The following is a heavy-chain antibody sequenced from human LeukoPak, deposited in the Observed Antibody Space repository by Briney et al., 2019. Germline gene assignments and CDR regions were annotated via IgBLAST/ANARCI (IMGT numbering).Heavy chain of an antibody. CDR2: ISSSSSYI. Sequence: KPGGSLRLSCAASGFTFSSYSMNWVRQAPGKGLEWVSSISSSSSYIYYADSVKGRFTISRDNAKNSLYLQINSLRAEDTAVYYCARDLVKLGIWELFDYWGQGTLVTVSS. CDR3: ARDLVKLGIWELFDY. J-gene: IGHJ4*02. CDR1: GFTFSSYS. V-gene: IGHV3-21*01. D-gene: IGHD1-26*01.